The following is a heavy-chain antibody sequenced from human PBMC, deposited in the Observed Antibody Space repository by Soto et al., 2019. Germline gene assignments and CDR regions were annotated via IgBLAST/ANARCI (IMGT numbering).Heavy chain of an antibody. CDR2: IYYSGST. V-gene: IGHV4-59*01. J-gene: IGHJ3*01. D-gene: IGHD3-9*01. CDR3: ARGDDILTGYNHAFDF. CDR1: GGSISSYY. Sequence: SETLSLTCTVSGGSISSYYWIWIRQPPGKGLEWIGYIYYSGSTNYNPSLKSRVTISVDTSKNQFSLKLSSVTAADTAVYYCARGDDILTGYNHAFDFWGQGTMVTV.